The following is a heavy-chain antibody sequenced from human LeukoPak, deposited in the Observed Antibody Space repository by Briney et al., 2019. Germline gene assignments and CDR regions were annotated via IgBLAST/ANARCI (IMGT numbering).Heavy chain of an antibody. Sequence: SETLSLTCIVSGGSISSYYWSWIRQPPGKGLEWIGYIYYSGSTNYNPSLKSRVTISVDTSKNQFSLKLSSVTAADTAVYYCARDLYSYGHFDYWGQGTLVTVSS. J-gene: IGHJ4*02. CDR3: ARDLYSYGHFDY. V-gene: IGHV4-59*01. CDR2: IYYSGST. D-gene: IGHD5-18*01. CDR1: GGSISSYY.